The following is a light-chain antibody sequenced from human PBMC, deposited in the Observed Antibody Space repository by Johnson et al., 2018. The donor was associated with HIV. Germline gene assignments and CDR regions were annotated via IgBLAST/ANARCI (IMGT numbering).Light chain of an antibody. CDR3: GAWDSGLTAHFV. J-gene: IGLJ1*01. CDR1: NSNIGYNS. Sequence: QYVLTQPPSVSAAPGQRVTISCSGNNSNIGYNSVSWYQQVPGTAPKLLIYENKKRPSGLADRFSASKSGTSATLDITGLQTGDEADYYCGAWDSGLTAHFVFGSGTTITVL. CDR2: ENK. V-gene: IGLV1-51*02.